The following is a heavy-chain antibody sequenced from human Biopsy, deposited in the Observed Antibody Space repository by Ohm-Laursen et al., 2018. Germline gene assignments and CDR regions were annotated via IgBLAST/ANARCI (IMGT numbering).Heavy chain of an antibody. V-gene: IGHV4-34*01. CDR2: INHRGST. CDR1: GGSFSGYY. CDR3: ARAVDYYDPYYYYGLDV. J-gene: IGHJ6*02. Sequence: SDTLSLTCAVYGGSFSGYYWSWIRQPPGKGLEWIGEINHRGSTNYNPSLKSRVTISVDTSKNQFSLRLRSVTAADTAVYYCARAVDYYDPYYYYGLDVWGQGTTVTGSS. D-gene: IGHD3-16*01.